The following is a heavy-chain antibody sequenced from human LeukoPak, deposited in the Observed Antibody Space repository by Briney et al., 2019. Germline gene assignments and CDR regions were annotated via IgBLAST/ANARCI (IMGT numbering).Heavy chain of an antibody. J-gene: IGHJ4*02. V-gene: IGHV6-1*01. CDR2: TYYRSKWYN. CDR3: AREQDMVLLAFDY. D-gene: IGHD4/OR15-4a*01. Sequence: SQTLSLTCAISGDSVSSNTAAWNWIRQSPSRGLEWLGRTYYRSKWYNDYAVSAKSRITFSPDTPKNQFSLQLTSVTPEDTAVYYCAREQDMVLLAFDYWGQGTLVTVSS. CDR1: GDSVSSNTAA.